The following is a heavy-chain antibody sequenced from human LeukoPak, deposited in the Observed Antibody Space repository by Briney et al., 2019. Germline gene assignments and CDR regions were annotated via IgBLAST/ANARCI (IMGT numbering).Heavy chain of an antibody. V-gene: IGHV4-34*01. CDR2: INQSGST. J-gene: IGHJ6*02. CDR1: GGSFSGYY. Sequence: SETLSLTCAVYGGSFSGYYWSWIRQPPGKGLEWIGEINQSGSTNYNPSLKSRVTISVDTSKNQFSLKLSSVTAADTAVYYCARGPSYYGSGSYIFHYYGMDIWGQGTTVTVSS. CDR3: ARGPSYYGSGSYIFHYYGMDI. D-gene: IGHD3-10*01.